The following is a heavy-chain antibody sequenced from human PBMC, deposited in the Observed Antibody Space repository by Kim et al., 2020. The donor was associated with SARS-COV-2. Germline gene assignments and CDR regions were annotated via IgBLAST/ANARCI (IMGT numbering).Heavy chain of an antibody. J-gene: IGHJ4*02. CDR3: AKDRSERRPQCFDY. D-gene: IGHD1-1*01. V-gene: IGHV3-23*01. Sequence: DDVKGRFTNSRDNSKNTLYLQMNNLRAEDPAIYYCAKDRSERRPQCFDYWGQGTLVTVSS.